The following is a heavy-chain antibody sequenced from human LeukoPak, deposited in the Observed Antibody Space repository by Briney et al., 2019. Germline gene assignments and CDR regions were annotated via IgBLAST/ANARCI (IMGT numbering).Heavy chain of an antibody. CDR2: ISSNGGST. Sequence: GGSLRLSCAASGFTFSSYAMHWVRQAPGKGLEYVSAISSNGGSTYYANSVKGRFTISRDNSKNTLYLQMGSLRAEDMAVYYCARDADFWSGPAYYFDYWGQGTLVTVSS. V-gene: IGHV3-64*01. J-gene: IGHJ4*02. CDR3: ARDADFWSGPAYYFDY. CDR1: GFTFSSYA. D-gene: IGHD3-3*01.